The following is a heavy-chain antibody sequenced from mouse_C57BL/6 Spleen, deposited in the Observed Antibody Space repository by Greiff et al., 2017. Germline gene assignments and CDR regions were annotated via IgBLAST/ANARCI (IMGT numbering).Heavy chain of an antibody. CDR3: TWGTPHY. D-gene: IGHD3-3*01. CDR1: GFNIKDDC. V-gene: IGHV14-4*01. CDR2: IDPENGDT. J-gene: IGHJ4*01. Sequence: VQLQQSGAELVRPGASVKLSCTASGFNIKDDCMHWVKQRPEQGLDWIGWIDPENGDTEYASKFQGKATITADTSSNTAYLQLSSLTSEDTAVYYCTWGTPHYWGQGTSVTVSS.